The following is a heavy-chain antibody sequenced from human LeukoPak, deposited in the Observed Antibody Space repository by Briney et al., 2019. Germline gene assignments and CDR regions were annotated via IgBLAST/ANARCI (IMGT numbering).Heavy chain of an antibody. Sequence: ASVKVSCKASGYTFTGYYMHWVRQAPGQGLEWMGWINPNSGGTNYAQKFQGWVTMTRDTSISTAYMELSRLRSDDTAVYYCARGAIQLWLIGGGYFDYWGQGTLVTVSS. V-gene: IGHV1-2*04. CDR3: ARGAIQLWLIGGGYFDY. CDR2: INPNSGGT. J-gene: IGHJ4*02. D-gene: IGHD5-18*01. CDR1: GYTFTGYY.